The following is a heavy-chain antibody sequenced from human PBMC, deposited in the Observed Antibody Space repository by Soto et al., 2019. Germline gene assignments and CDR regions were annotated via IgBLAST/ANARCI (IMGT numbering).Heavy chain of an antibody. Sequence: QVHLVQSGAEVKKPGSSVRVSCKTSGYTFSNSAIRWVRQAPGQGREWMGWINTGSGYTNYAHDRVTMTKDASTYTAYLEVTSLRSDDTAIYYCARDRVYTGGSDADYWGQGTLVTVSS. J-gene: IGHJ4*02. CDR3: ARDRVYTGGSDADY. D-gene: IGHD5-12*01. CDR1: GYTFSNSA. V-gene: IGHV1-18*01. CDR2: INTGSGYT.